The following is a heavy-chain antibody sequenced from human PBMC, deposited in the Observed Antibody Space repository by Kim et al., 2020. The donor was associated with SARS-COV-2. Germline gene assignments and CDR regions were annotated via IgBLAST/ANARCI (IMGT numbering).Heavy chain of an antibody. CDR3: AKSFSGCYFGFDY. V-gene: IGHV3-30*18. D-gene: IGHD1-26*01. CDR2: ISYGGGNK. CDR1: GFTFNTYG. J-gene: IGHJ4*02. Sequence: GGSLRLSCAASGFTFNTYGMHWVRQAPGKGLEWVAVISYGGGNKYYADSVKGRFTISRDNSKNTLYLQMNSLRIEDTAVYYCAKSFSGCYFGFDYWGQGTLVTVSS.